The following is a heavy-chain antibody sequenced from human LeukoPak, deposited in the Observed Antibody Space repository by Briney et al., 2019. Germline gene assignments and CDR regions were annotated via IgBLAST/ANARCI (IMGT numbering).Heavy chain of an antibody. J-gene: IGHJ4*02. Sequence: ASVKVSCKASGGTFSSYAISWVRQAPGQGLEWMGGIIPIFGTANYAQKFQGRVTITTDESTSTAYMELSSLRSEDTAVYYCATDRAARLFDYWGQGTLVTVSS. CDR3: ATDRAARLFDY. V-gene: IGHV1-69*05. CDR2: IIPIFGTA. CDR1: GGTFSSYA. D-gene: IGHD6-19*01.